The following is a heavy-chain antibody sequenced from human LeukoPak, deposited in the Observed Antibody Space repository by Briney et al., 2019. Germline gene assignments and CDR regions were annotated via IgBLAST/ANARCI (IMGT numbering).Heavy chain of an antibody. CDR3: ASAGGSYYEGAVFDY. D-gene: IGHD1-26*01. CDR1: GGSISSHY. Sequence: SETLSLTCTVSGGSISSHYWSWIRQPPWKGLEWIGYIYYSGSTNYNPSLKSRVTISVDTSKNQFSLKLSSVTAADTAVYYCASAGGSYYEGAVFDYWGQGTLVTVSS. CDR2: IYYSGST. J-gene: IGHJ4*02. V-gene: IGHV4-59*11.